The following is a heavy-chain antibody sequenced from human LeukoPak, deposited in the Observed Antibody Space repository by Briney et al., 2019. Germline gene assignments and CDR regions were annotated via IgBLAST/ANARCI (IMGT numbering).Heavy chain of an antibody. CDR2: INHSGST. D-gene: IGHD3-10*01. CDR3: ARGQEYYYGSGSFLP. V-gene: IGHV4-34*01. J-gene: IGHJ5*02. CDR1: GGSFSGYY. Sequence: SETLSLTCAVYGGSFSGYYWSWIRQPPGKGLEWIGEINHSGSTNYNPSLKSRVTISVDTSKNQFSLKLSSVTAADTAVYYCARGQEYYYGSGSFLPWGQGTLATVSS.